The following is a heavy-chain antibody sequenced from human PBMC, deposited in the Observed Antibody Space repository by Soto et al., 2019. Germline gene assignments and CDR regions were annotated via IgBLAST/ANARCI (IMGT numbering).Heavy chain of an antibody. Sequence: GGSLRLSCAASGFTFSAYAMSWVRQAPGKGLQWVSAISGGGGDTYYADSVKGRFTISRDNSKNTLYLLMHSLRAEDTAVYYCAKGGTSSGPYYYVLDVWGQGTTVTVSS. J-gene: IGHJ6*02. CDR1: GFTFSAYA. CDR2: ISGGGGDT. CDR3: AKGGTSSGPYYYVLDV. D-gene: IGHD6-19*01. V-gene: IGHV3-23*01.